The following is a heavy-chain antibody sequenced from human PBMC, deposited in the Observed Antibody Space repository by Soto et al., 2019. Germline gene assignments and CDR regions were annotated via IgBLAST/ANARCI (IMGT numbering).Heavy chain of an antibody. V-gene: IGHV3-23*01. Sequence: EVQLLESGGGLVQPGGSLRLSCAASGFTFSSYAMSWVRQAPGKGLEWVSAISGSGGSTYYADSVKGRFTISRDNSKNTLYLQMNSLRAEDTAVYYCATLTTVTQPTPYWYFDLWGRGTLVTVSS. D-gene: IGHD4-17*01. CDR3: ATLTTVTQPTPYWYFDL. J-gene: IGHJ2*01. CDR2: ISGSGGST. CDR1: GFTFSSYA.